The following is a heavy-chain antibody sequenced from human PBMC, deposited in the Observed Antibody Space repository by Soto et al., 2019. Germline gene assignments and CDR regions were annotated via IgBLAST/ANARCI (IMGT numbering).Heavy chain of an antibody. CDR3: ARAPSAHDSFDL. V-gene: IGHV3-11*01. CDR1: GFSFGDYY. D-gene: IGHD5-12*01. J-gene: IGHJ5*02. CDR2: ISGTGRTI. Sequence: QEQLVESGGGLVKPGGSLRLSCAASGFSFGDYYMSWIRQAPGRGLEWISYISGTGRTIDYANSVKGRFTISRDNADKSLYLQMNSLGAEDTAIYYCARAPSAHDSFDLWGQGTLVTVSS.